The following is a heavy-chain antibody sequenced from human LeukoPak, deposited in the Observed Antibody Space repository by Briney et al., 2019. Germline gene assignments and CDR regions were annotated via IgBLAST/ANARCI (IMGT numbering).Heavy chain of an antibody. CDR3: ARGFYGSGSQFDY. D-gene: IGHD3-10*01. J-gene: IGHJ4*02. CDR2: IFHTGHT. Sequence: SETLSLTCAVSGGSISSGDYPWGWIRQPPGKGLEWIGYIFHTGHTSYNPSLKSRVTISVDMSKNQLSLKLSSVTAADTAVYYCARGFYGSGSQFDYWGQGTLVTVSS. CDR1: GGSISSGDYP. V-gene: IGHV4-30-2*01.